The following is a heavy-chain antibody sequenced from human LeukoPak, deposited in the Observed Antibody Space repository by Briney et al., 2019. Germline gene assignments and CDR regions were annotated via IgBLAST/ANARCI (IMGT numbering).Heavy chain of an antibody. V-gene: IGHV3-23*01. CDR3: AKDDASVGDYHWFDS. CDR1: GFTFSSYA. CDR2: ISASGGNT. J-gene: IGHJ5*01. Sequence: GGSLRLSCAASGFTFSSYAMSWVRQAPGKGLEWVSTISASGGNTYYADFVKGRFTISRDNSKNTLFLQMNTLTTEDTAVYYCAKDDASVGDYHWFDSWGQGTLVTVAS. D-gene: IGHD4-17*01.